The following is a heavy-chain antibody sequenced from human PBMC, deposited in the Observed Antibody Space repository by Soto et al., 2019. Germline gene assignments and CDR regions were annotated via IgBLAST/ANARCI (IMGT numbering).Heavy chain of an antibody. CDR2: MNPNSGNT. V-gene: IGHV1-8*01. CDR3: ARGLPTYYYYGMDV. J-gene: IGHJ6*02. Sequence: ASVKVSCKASGYTFTSYDINWVRQATGQGLEWMGWMNPNSGNTGYAQKFQSRVTMTRNISISTAYMELSSLRSEDTAVYYCARGLPTYYYYGMDVWGQGTTVTVSS. CDR1: GYTFTSYD.